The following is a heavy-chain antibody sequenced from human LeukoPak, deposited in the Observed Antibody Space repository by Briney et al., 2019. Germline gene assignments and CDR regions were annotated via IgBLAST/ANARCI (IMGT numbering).Heavy chain of an antibody. Sequence: GGSLRLSCAASGFTFSSYWMHWVRQAPGKGLIWVSRINSDESSTSYADSVRGRFTISRDNAKNTLYLRMNSLRAEDTAVYYCAGGPYGGTINYWGQGTLVTVSS. D-gene: IGHD4-23*01. V-gene: IGHV3-74*01. CDR2: INSDESST. J-gene: IGHJ4*02. CDR3: AGGPYGGTINY. CDR1: GFTFSSYW.